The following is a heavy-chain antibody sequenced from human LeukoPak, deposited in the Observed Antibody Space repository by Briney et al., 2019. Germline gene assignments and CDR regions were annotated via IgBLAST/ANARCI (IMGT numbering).Heavy chain of an antibody. CDR1: GFTFSSYA. J-gene: IGHJ4*02. V-gene: IGHV3-23*01. CDR3: AKGSYYDSSGSFYFDY. CDR2: ISGSGDNT. D-gene: IGHD3-22*01. Sequence: GGSLRLSCAASGFTFSSYAMSWVRQAPGKGLEWVSGISGSGDNTYYADSVKGRFTISRDNSKNTLYVQVNSLGTEDTAANYCAKGSYYDSSGSFYFDYRGQGTLVTVSS.